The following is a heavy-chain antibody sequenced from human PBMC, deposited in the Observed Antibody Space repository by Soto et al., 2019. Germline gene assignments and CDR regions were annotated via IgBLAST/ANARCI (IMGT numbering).Heavy chain of an antibody. Sequence: EVQLVESGGGLVQPGGSLRLSCAASGFTFSSYWMTWVRQAPGKGLEWVANIKEDGSEKHYMDSVKGRFTISRDNAKNSLYLQMNSLRVEDTAVYFCSRDVVVGAKALNYWGQGTLVTVSS. D-gene: IGHD2-15*01. J-gene: IGHJ4*02. CDR3: SRDVVVGAKALNY. CDR1: GFTFSSYW. CDR2: IKEDGSEK. V-gene: IGHV3-7*01.